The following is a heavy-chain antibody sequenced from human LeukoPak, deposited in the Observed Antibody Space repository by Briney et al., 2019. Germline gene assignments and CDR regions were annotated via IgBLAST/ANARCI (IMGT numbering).Heavy chain of an antibody. CDR2: INIDGSNT. D-gene: IGHD2-2*01. Sequence: PGGSLRLSCAASGFTLSSYWMHWVRQAPGKGLVWVSHINIDGSNTRYADSVKGRFTISRDNAENTLYLQMNSLRVDDTAVYYCATSSTFDYWGQGTLVTVSS. V-gene: IGHV3-74*01. CDR3: ATSSTFDY. CDR1: GFTLSSYW. J-gene: IGHJ4*02.